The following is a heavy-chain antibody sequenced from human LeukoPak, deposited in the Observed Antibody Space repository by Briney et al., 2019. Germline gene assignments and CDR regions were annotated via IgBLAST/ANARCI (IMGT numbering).Heavy chain of an antibody. CDR3: ARGGVVPAASSWFDP. CDR2: INPNSGGT. D-gene: IGHD2-2*01. J-gene: IGHJ5*02. CDR1: GYTFTGYY. Sequence: ASVKVSCKASGYTFTGYYMHWVRQAPGQGLEWMGWINPNSGGTNYAQKFQGRVTMTRDTSISTAYMELSRLRSDDTAVYYCARGGVVPAASSWFDPWGQGTLVTVSS. V-gene: IGHV1-2*02.